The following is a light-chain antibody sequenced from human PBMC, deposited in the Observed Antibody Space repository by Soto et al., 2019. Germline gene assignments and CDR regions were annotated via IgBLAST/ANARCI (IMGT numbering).Light chain of an antibody. Sequence: IVITQTPATLSVSPRERATLSCRASQSVSSNLAWYQQKPGQAPRLLIYGASSRATGIPDRFSGSGFGTDFTLTISKVEPEDFAVYYCQQYGTPRSVTFGQGTRLE. CDR1: QSVSSN. CDR2: GAS. CDR3: QQYGTPRSVT. V-gene: IGKV3D-15*01. J-gene: IGKJ5*01.